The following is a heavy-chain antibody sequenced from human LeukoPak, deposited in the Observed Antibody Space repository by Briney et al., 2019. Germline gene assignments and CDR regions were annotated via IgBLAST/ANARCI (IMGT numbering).Heavy chain of an antibody. V-gene: IGHV4-4*07. Sequence: SETLSLTCTVSGGSISSYYWIWIRQPAGRGLEWIGRIYTSGSTNYNPSLKSRATMSVDTSKNQFSLKLSSVTAADTAVYYCARDGIAAAGTYYYYYYMDVWGKGTTVTISS. J-gene: IGHJ6*03. CDR1: GGSISSYY. CDR3: ARDGIAAAGTYYYYYYMDV. D-gene: IGHD6-13*01. CDR2: IYTSGST.